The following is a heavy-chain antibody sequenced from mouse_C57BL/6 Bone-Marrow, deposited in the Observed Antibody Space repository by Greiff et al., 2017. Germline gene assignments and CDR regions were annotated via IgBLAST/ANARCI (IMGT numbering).Heavy chain of an antibody. Sequence: EVQLVESGGGLVKPGGSLKLSCAASGFTFSDYGMHWVRQAPEKGLEWVAYISSGSSTIYYADTVKGRFTISRDNAKNTLFLQRTSLRSEDTAMYYCARPGGGTTVRSYAMDYWGQGTSVTVSS. CDR2: ISSGSSTI. J-gene: IGHJ4*01. CDR1: GFTFSDYG. D-gene: IGHD1-1*01. V-gene: IGHV5-17*01. CDR3: ARPGGGTTVRSYAMDY.